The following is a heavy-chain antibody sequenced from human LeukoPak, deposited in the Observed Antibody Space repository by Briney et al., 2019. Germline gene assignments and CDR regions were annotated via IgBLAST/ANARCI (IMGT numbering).Heavy chain of an antibody. J-gene: IGHJ6*02. CDR3: ARGHSSGWRYYYYGMDV. D-gene: IGHD6-19*01. CDR1: GGSISSYY. Sequence: PSETLSLTCTVSGGSISSYYWSWIRQPPGKGLEWIGYICYSGSTNYNPSLKSRVTISVDTSKNQFSLKLSSVTAADTAVYYCARGHSSGWRYYYYGMDVWGQGTTVTVSS. V-gene: IGHV4-59*01. CDR2: ICYSGST.